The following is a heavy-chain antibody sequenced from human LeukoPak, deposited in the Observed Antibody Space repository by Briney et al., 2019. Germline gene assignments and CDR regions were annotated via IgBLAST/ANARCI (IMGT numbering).Heavy chain of an antibody. V-gene: IGHV3-23*01. CDR1: GFTFSRYA. J-gene: IGHJ4*02. CDR2: ISGSGGSR. CDR3: ADPRGRESFPSSPFDY. Sequence: GGSLRLSCAASGFTFSRYAMSWVRPAPGKGLEWVSAISGSGGSRYYADSVKGRFTISRDNSKNTLYLQMNILRAEDTAVYYCADPRGRESFPSSPFDYWGQGTLVTVSS. D-gene: IGHD3-3*01.